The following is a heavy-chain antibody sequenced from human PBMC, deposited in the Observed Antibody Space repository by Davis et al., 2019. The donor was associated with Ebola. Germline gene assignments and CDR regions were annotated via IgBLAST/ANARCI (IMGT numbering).Heavy chain of an antibody. CDR3: AREKLGTVDY. V-gene: IGHV1-2*06. D-gene: IGHD7-27*01. Sequence: AASVTVSCKASGYTFTSYAMHWVRQAPGQRLEWMGRINPNSGGTNYAQKFQGRVTMTRDTSISTAYMELRSLRSDDTAVYYCAREKLGTVDYWGQGTLVTVSS. CDR1: GYTFTSYA. J-gene: IGHJ4*02. CDR2: INPNSGGT.